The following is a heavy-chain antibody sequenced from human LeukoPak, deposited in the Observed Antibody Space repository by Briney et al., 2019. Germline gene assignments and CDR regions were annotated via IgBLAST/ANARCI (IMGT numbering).Heavy chain of an antibody. CDR1: GYTLTELS. CDR3: ARDDCSSTSCYDNWFDP. D-gene: IGHD2-2*01. V-gene: IGHV1-24*01. J-gene: IGHJ5*02. CDR2: FDPEDGET. Sequence: ASVKVSCKVSGYTLTELSMHWVRQAPGKGLEWMGGFDPEDGETIYAQKFQGRVTMTTDTSTSTAYMELRSLRSDDTAVYYCARDDCSSTSCYDNWFDPWGQGTLVTVSS.